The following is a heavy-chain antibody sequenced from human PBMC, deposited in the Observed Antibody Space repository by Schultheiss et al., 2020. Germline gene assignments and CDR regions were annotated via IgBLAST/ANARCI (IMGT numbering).Heavy chain of an antibody. V-gene: IGHV1-18*04. CDR3: ARVITMVQSGYHSYYMDV. D-gene: IGHD3-10*01. J-gene: IGHJ6*03. CDR2: ISAYNGNT. Sequence: ASVKVSCKASGYTFTHYGITWVRQAPGQGLEWMGYISAYNGNTNYAQKLQGRGTMTTDTSTSTAYLELRSLRFDDTAVYYCARVITMVQSGYHSYYMDVWGKGTTVTVSS. CDR1: GYTFTHYG.